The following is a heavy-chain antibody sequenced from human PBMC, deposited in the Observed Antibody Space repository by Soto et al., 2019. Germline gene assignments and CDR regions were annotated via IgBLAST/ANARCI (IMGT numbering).Heavy chain of an antibody. CDR1: GGTFGSYS. D-gene: IGHD3-9*01. J-gene: IGHJ6*01. Sequence: SVKASSKASGGTFGSYSRSSVRQAPGQGLEWMGGIIPIFGTANYAQKFQGRVTITADESTSTAYMELSSLRSEDTAVYYCAILRAIFYYYGMDVWGQGTTVTVSS. V-gene: IGHV1-69*13. CDR3: AILRAIFYYYGMDV. CDR2: IIPIFGTA.